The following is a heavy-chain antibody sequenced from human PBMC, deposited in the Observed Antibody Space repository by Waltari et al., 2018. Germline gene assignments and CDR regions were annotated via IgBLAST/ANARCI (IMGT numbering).Heavy chain of an antibody. V-gene: IGHV3-33*01. CDR2: ISYDGSDK. D-gene: IGHD2-21*01. CDR1: GFTFSTYD. CDR3: ARDGWGDGNNSGLGDL. J-gene: IGHJ4*02. Sequence: QVQLVESGGGVVQSGRSLRLSCAASGFTFSTYDMHWVRQAPGQGLDWVTSISYDGSDKYYVDSVKGRFTISRDNSKNTLYLQMDSLRAEDTAVYYCARDGWGDGNNSGLGDLWGQGTLVTVSS.